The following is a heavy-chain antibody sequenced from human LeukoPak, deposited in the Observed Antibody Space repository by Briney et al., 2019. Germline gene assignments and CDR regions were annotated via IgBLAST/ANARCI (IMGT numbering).Heavy chain of an antibody. CDR3: AKGPSSSWFDAFDI. CDR1: GFTFDDYA. CDR2: ISWNSGSI. D-gene: IGHD6-13*01. V-gene: IGHV3-9*01. Sequence: PGGSLRLSCAASGFTFDDYAMHWVRQAPGKGLEWVSGISWNSGSIGYADSVKGRFTISRGNAKNSLYLQMNSLRAEDTALYYCAKGPSSSWFDAFDIWGQGTMVTVSS. J-gene: IGHJ3*02.